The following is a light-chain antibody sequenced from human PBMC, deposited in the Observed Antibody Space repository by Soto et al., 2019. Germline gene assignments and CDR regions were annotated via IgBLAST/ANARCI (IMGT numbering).Light chain of an antibody. CDR2: GAS. J-gene: IGKJ1*01. Sequence: EIVMTQSPATLSVSPGERATLSCRASQSVSSNFAWYQQKPGQAPRILLDGASTRATGIPARFSGSGSGTEFTLTISSLQSEDFAVYYCQQYNNWPRTFGQGTKVEIK. V-gene: IGKV3-15*01. CDR1: QSVSSN. CDR3: QQYNNWPRT.